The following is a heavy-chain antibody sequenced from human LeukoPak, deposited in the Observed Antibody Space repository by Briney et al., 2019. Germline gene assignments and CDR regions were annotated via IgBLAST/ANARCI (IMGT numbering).Heavy chain of an antibody. CDR2: ISYDGSNK. CDR3: ARTYDFWSGYYSGRYFDY. Sequence: GGSLRLSCAASGFTFSSYAMNWVRQAPGKGLEWVAVISYDGSNKYYADSVKGRFTISRDNSKNTLYLQMNSLRAEDTAVYYCARTYDFWSGYYSGRYFDYWGQGTLVTVSS. J-gene: IGHJ4*02. D-gene: IGHD3-3*01. CDR1: GFTFSSYA. V-gene: IGHV3-30*04.